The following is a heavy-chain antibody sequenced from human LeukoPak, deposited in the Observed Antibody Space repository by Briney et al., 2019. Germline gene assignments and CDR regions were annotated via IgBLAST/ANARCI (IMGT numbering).Heavy chain of an antibody. CDR1: GFNFGDYA. Sequence: PGRSLRLSCIGSGFNFGDYAISWVRQTPGKGLEWVSLIRSKAHGGTTEYAASVKGRSNMSRDDSKSIAYLQMNSLKTEDTALYYCTRDPPEFSAGWYAGYWGQGTLVTVSS. CDR3: TRDPPEFSAGWYAGY. CDR2: IRSKAHGGTT. J-gene: IGHJ4*02. D-gene: IGHD6-19*01. V-gene: IGHV3-49*04.